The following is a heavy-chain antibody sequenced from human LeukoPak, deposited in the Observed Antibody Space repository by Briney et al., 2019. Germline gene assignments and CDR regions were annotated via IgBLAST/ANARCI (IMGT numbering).Heavy chain of an antibody. V-gene: IGHV4-59*12. Sequence: PSETLSLTCTVSGGSISNYYWSWIRQPPGKGLEWIGYVYYSGSTNYNPSLKSRLTMSVDTSKNQFSLKLSSVTAADTAVYYCARGSGVFDYWGQGTLVTVSS. J-gene: IGHJ4*02. CDR1: GGSISNYY. CDR2: VYYSGST. D-gene: IGHD3-10*01. CDR3: ARGSGVFDY.